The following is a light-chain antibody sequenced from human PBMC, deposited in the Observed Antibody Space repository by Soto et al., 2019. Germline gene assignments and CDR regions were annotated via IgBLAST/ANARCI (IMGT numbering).Light chain of an antibody. CDR2: YDD. Sequence: QSVLTQPPSVSEAPRQTVTISCSGSSSNVGNNDVNWYQQLPAQTPNIVMYYDDLFTSGVSDRSSGSTSGISASMAISYLQSDDEADYYCAAWDDSLNAYVFGPGTKLTVL. CDR3: AAWDDSLNAYV. J-gene: IGLJ1*01. V-gene: IGLV1-36*01. CDR1: SSNVGNND.